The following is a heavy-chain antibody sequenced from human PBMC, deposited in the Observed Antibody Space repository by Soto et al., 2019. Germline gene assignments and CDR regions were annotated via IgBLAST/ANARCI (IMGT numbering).Heavy chain of an antibody. D-gene: IGHD2-2*01. J-gene: IGHJ6*02. V-gene: IGHV1-69*11. CDR3: ARSQGSSTSLEIYYYYYYGMEV. CDR2: IIPIPGTA. Sequence: QVQLVQSGAEVKKPGSSVKVSCKASGGTFGSYAISWVRQAPGQGLEWMGRIIPIPGTANYAQKFQGRVTIAADESTSTAYMELSSLRSEDTAVYYCARSQGSSTSLEIYYYYYYGMEVWGQGTTVTVSS. CDR1: GGTFGSYA.